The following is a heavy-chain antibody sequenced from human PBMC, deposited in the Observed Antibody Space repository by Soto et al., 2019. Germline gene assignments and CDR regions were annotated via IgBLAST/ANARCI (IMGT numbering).Heavy chain of an antibody. Sequence: EVQLVESGGGLVQPGGSLKLSCAVSGFTFSGSAMHWVRQASGKGLEWVGRIRSKSNSYATVYAASVKGRFTISRDDSKNAGYLQMNSLKTEDTAVYDCTRGYGDYVRDYWGQGTLVTVSS. V-gene: IGHV3-73*01. CDR3: TRGYGDYVRDY. CDR1: GFTFSGSA. J-gene: IGHJ4*02. CDR2: IRSKSNSYAT. D-gene: IGHD4-17*01.